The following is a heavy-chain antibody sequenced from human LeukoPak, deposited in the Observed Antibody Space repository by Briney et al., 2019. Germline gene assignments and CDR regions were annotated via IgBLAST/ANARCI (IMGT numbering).Heavy chain of an antibody. J-gene: IGHJ6*03. CDR2: IYYSGST. CDR3: ARTIAAQHGVYYYYYMDV. V-gene: IGHV4-39*07. D-gene: IGHD6-13*01. CDR1: GGSISSSSYY. Sequence: SETLSLTCTVSGGSISSSSYYWGCIRQPPGKGLECIGSIYYSGSTYYNPSLKSRVTISVDTSKNQFSLKLSSVTAADTAVYYCARTIAAQHGVYYYYYMDVWGKGTTVTVSS.